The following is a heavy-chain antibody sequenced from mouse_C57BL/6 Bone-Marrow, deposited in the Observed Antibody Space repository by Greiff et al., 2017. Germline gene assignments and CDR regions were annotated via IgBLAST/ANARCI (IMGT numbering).Heavy chain of an antibody. Sequence: VQLKQSGAELVRPGASVKLSCTASGFNIKDDYMHWVKQRPEQGLEWIGWIDPENGDTEYASKFQGKATITADTSSNPAYLQLSSLTSEDTAVYYCTNYGKGYWGQGTTLTVSS. CDR1: GFNIKDDY. CDR3: TNYGKGY. D-gene: IGHD2-1*01. J-gene: IGHJ2*01. CDR2: IDPENGDT. V-gene: IGHV14-4*01.